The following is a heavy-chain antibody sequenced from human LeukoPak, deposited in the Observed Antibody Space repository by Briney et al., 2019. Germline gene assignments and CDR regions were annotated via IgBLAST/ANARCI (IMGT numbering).Heavy chain of an antibody. V-gene: IGHV4-34*01. Sequence: SETLSLTCAVSGVSVSEYYWSWIRQSPEKGLEWIGEVSPGGYTTYNPSLRSRVIISEDTSENQLSLNVTSVTAADTALYYCARIRCGRGQARCYNHWAQGSLVTVSS. CDR2: VSPGGYT. J-gene: IGHJ5*02. CDR3: ARIRCGRGQARCYNH. D-gene: IGHD2-21*01. CDR1: GVSVSEYY.